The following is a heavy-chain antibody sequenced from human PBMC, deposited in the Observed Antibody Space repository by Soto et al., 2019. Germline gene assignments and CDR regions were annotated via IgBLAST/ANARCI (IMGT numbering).Heavy chain of an antibody. V-gene: IGHV3-21*01. CDR3: ARDRQRGVNY. CDR1: GFTFSSYS. D-gene: IGHD3-16*02. Sequence: PGGSLRLSCAASGFTFSSYSMNWVHQAPGQGLEWVSSISSSSSYIYYADSVKVRFTISRDNAKNALYLQMNSLRAEDTAVYDCARDRQRGVNYWGQGTLGTFAS. J-gene: IGHJ4*02. CDR2: ISSSSSYI.